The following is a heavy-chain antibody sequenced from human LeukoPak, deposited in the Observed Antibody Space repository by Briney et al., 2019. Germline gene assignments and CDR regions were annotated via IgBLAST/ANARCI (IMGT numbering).Heavy chain of an antibody. J-gene: IGHJ4*02. D-gene: IGHD2/OR15-2a*01. CDR1: GFTFSIYG. V-gene: IGHV3-30*18. CDR2: LAGDGVNI. Sequence: GGSLRLSCAASGFTFSIYGMHWVRQAPGKGLEWVALLAGDGVNIFYTDSVKGRFTISRDNSKNTLYLQMNSLRPEDTAVYYCTKAAVYSNRWTPFDDWGQGTLVTVSS. CDR3: TKAAVYSNRWTPFDD.